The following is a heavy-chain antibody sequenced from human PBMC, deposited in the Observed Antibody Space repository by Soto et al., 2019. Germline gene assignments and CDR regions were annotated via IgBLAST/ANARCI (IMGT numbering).Heavy chain of an antibody. CDR3: ATMLYYYYALDV. Sequence: ASVKVSCKASGYTFTDYYMHWVRLAPGQGLEWMGWINPNSGETNYPQKFQGRVSLTSDTSLSTAYMELTSLRSDDTAVYYCATMLYYYYALDVWGQATTVTVSS. J-gene: IGHJ6*02. CDR2: INPNSGET. D-gene: IGHD3-16*01. V-gene: IGHV1-2*02. CDR1: GYTFTDYY.